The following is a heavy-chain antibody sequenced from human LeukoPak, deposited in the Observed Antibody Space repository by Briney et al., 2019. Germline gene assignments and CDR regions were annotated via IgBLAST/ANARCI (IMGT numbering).Heavy chain of an antibody. D-gene: IGHD2/OR15-2a*01. CDR2: IHYSGIT. V-gene: IGHV4-31*03. CDR3: AGKPNALYYFDK. J-gene: IGHJ4*02. CDR1: GGSISSGNYF. Sequence: SETLSLTCSVSGGSISSGNYFWTWIRHHPGKGLEWIGYIHYSGITYYNPSLKSRASMSADTSKHQFSLNLNSVTAADTAVYYCAGKPNALYYFDKWGQGSLVTVSS.